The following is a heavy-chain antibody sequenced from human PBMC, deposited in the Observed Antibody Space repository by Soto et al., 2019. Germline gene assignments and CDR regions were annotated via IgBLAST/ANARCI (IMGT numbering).Heavy chain of an antibody. V-gene: IGHV1-69*04. J-gene: IGHJ3*02. Sequence: GASVKVSCKASGGTFSSYTISWVRQAPGQGLEWMGRIIPILGIANYAQKFQGRVTITADKSTSTAYMELSSLRSEDTAVYYCAREDTSSVVPCWEIWGQGTMVTVSS. CDR1: GGTFSSYT. CDR3: AREDTSSVVPCWEI. D-gene: IGHD2-21*01. CDR2: IIPILGIA.